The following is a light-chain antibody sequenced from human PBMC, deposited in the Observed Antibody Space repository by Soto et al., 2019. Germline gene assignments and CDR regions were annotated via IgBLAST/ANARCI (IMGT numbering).Light chain of an antibody. J-gene: IGKJ1*01. CDR1: QGISSY. CDR2: AAS. Sequence: AIRMTQSPSSFSASTGDGVTITCRASQGISSYLAWYQQKPGKAPKLLIYAASTLQSGVPSRFSGSGSGTHFTLTISCLQSEDFATYYCQQYDSYPRTFGQGTKVEIK. V-gene: IGKV1-8*01. CDR3: QQYDSYPRT.